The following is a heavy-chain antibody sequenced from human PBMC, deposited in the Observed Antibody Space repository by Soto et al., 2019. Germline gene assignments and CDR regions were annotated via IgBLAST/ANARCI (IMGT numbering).Heavy chain of an antibody. D-gene: IGHD3-22*01. CDR1: GGTFSSYA. CDR3: ARERPYYYDSSGYPSPAYYYYGMDV. V-gene: IGHV1-69*13. CDR2: IIPIFGTA. Sequence: GASVKVSCKASGGTFSSYAISWVRQAPGQGLEWMGGIIPIFGTANYAQKFQGRVTITADESTSTAYMELSSLRSGDTAVYYCARERPYYYDSSGYPSPAYYYYGMDVWGQGTTVTVS. J-gene: IGHJ6*02.